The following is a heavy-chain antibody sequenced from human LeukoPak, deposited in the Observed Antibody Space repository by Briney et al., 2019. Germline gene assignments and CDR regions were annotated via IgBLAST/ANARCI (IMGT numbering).Heavy chain of an antibody. J-gene: IGHJ4*02. D-gene: IGHD3-10*01. CDR3: AGGISMVRGADY. V-gene: IGHV3-7*04. CDR2: IKQDGSEK. Sequence: GSLRLSCAASGFTFSTYWMTWVRQAPGKGLEWVANIKQDGSEKNYVYSVKGRFTISRDNAKNSLYLQMNTLSADDTAVYFCAGGISMVRGADYWGQGTLVTVSS. CDR1: GFTFSTYW.